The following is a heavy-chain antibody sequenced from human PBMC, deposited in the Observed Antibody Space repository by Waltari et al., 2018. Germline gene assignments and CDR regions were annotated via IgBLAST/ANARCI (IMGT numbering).Heavy chain of an antibody. CDR3: ARFCSATNCYWSFDY. D-gene: IGHD2-21*02. V-gene: IGHV4-59*01. J-gene: IGHJ4*02. CDR1: GASSTNYY. Sequence: QVQLQESGPGLVKPSETLSLTCTVSGASSTNYYWSWVRQPPGKGLEWIGFVHQNGNKKYNPALKVRVTRSVEPPKKQFSLKLSSVTAVDTAVYYCARFCSATNCYWSFDYWGQGLLVTVSS. CDR2: VHQNGNK.